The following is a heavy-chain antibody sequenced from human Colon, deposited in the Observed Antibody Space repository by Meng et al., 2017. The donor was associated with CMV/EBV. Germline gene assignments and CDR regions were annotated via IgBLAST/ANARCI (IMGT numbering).Heavy chain of an antibody. V-gene: IGHV3-30*02. D-gene: IGHD3-22*01. J-gene: IGHJ4*02. CDR1: GFTFSSYG. CDR3: AKDAHYYDSSGLGGF. CDR2: IRYDGSNK. Sequence: SCAASGFTFSSYGMHWVRQAPGKGLEWVAFIRYDGSNKYYADSVKGRFTISRDNSKNTLYLQMNSLRAEDTAVYYCAKDAHYYDSSGLGGFWGQGTLVTVSS.